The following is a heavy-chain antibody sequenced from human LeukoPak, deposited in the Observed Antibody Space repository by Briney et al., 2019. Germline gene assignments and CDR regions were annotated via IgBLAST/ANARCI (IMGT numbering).Heavy chain of an antibody. J-gene: IGHJ4*02. Sequence: PSETLSLTCTVSGGSFSSSNYFWVWICQPPGKGLEWIGSIYYSGNSYYNPSLKSRVTISVDTSKNHFSLKLRSVMAADTAVYYCARHGNVVVVPAAKGFDYSGQGTQVTVSS. CDR1: GGSFSSSNYF. D-gene: IGHD2-2*01. V-gene: IGHV4-39*01. CDR3: ARHGNVVVVPAAKGFDY. CDR2: IYYSGNS.